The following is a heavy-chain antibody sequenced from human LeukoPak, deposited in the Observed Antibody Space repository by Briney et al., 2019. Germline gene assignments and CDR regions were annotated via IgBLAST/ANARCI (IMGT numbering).Heavy chain of an antibody. D-gene: IGHD3-22*01. CDR2: IYYSGNT. V-gene: IGHV4-59*01. Sequence: SETLSLTCTVSGGSISNYYWSWIRQPPGKGLEWIGHIYYSGNTIYNPSLKSRVTISVDTSKNQFSLKLTSVTTADTAVYYCAGEDYFDSSGYASWRFDIWGQGTMVTVSS. CDR3: AGEDYFDSSGYASWRFDI. J-gene: IGHJ3*02. CDR1: GGSISNYY.